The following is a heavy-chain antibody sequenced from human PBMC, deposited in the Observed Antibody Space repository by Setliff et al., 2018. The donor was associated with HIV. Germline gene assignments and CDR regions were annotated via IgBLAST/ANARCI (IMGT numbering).Heavy chain of an antibody. J-gene: IGHJ4*01. CDR2: MHIGKREI. Sequence: ASVKVSCKASGYTFTTYSLHWVRQAPGQSLEWMGWMHIGKREIKYSRDFQDRMTLTTDTSANTAYMELTSLRSDDTAVYFCARGALLAAFDFDHWGHGTLVTVSS. CDR3: ARGALLAAFDFDH. D-gene: IGHD2-15*01. CDR1: GYTFTTYS. V-gene: IGHV1-3*04.